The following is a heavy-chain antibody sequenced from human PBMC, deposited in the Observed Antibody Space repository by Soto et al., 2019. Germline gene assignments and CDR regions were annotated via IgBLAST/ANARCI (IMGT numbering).Heavy chain of an antibody. Sequence: ASVKVSCKASGYTFTSYGISWVRQAPGQGLEWMGWISAYNGNTNYAQKLQGRVTMTTDTSTSTAYMELRSLRSDDTAVYYCAREGGYCSGGSCPTSYFDYWGQGTLVTVSS. CDR3: AREGGYCSGGSCPTSYFDY. J-gene: IGHJ4*02. V-gene: IGHV1-18*01. D-gene: IGHD2-15*01. CDR2: ISAYNGNT. CDR1: GYTFTSYG.